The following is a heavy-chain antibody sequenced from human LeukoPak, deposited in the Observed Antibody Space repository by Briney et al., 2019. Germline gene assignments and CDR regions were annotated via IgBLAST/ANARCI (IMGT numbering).Heavy chain of an antibody. CDR2: INHSGST. D-gene: IGHD2-2*01. J-gene: IGHJ6*03. Sequence: SETLSLTCAVYGGSFSGYYWSRIRQPPGKGLEWIGEINHSGSTNYNPSLKSRVTISVDTSKNQFSLKLSSVTAADTAVYYCARGNPVPAAIVVSAYYYYMDVWGKGTTVTVSS. CDR3: ARGNPVPAAIVVSAYYYYMDV. V-gene: IGHV4-34*01. CDR1: GGSFSGYY.